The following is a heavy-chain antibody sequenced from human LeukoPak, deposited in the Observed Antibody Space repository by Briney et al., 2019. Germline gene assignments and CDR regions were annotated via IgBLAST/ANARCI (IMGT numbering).Heavy chain of an antibody. CDR2: VNPSGDST. CDR3: ARWTTTYLDY. Sequence: ASVKVSCKASGYTFIRYYIHWVRQAPGQGLEWMGIVNPSGDSTNYAQKFQGRVTMTRDTSTSTVYMELSSLRSEDTAVYYCARWTTTYLDYWGQGTLVTVSS. CDR1: GYTFIRYY. J-gene: IGHJ4*02. D-gene: IGHD3/OR15-3a*01. V-gene: IGHV1-46*01.